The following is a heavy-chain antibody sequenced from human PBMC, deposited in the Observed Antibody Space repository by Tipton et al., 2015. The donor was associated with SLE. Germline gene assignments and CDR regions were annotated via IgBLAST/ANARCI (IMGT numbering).Heavy chain of an antibody. CDR2: INDSGST. J-gene: IGHJ4*02. V-gene: IGHV4-4*02. CDR1: GGSISSSNW. Sequence: TLSLTCAVSGGSISSSNWWSWVRQPPGKGLEWIGEINDSGSTNYNPSLKSRVTISVDTSKNQFSLKLSSVTAADTAVYYCARGVPSDYWGQGTLVTVSS. CDR3: ARGVPSDY.